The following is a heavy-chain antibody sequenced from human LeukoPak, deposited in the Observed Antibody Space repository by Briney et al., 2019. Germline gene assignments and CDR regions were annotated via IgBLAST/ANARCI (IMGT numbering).Heavy chain of an antibody. V-gene: IGHV3-7*01. CDR1: GFTFSSYW. J-gene: IGHJ3*02. CDR2: IKQDGSEK. Sequence: PGGSLRLSCAASGFTFSSYWMSWVRQAPGKGLEWVANIKQDGSEKYYVDSVKGRFTISRDNAKNTLYLQMNSLRAEDTAVYYCARDYRLAAFDIWGQGTMVTVSS. CDR3: ARDYRLAAFDI.